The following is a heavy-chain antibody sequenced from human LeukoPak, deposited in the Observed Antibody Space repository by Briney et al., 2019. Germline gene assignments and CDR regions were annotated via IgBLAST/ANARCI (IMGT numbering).Heavy chain of an antibody. D-gene: IGHD2-21*01. J-gene: IGHJ6*03. V-gene: IGHV4-39*01. CDR2: IYYSGST. CDR1: GGSISSSDYY. CDR3: ASCSYYYFYMDV. Sequence: SETLSLTCTVSGGSISSSDYYWGWIRQPPGKGLEWIGSIYYSGSTYYNPSLKSRVTISVVTSKNQFSLKLSSVTAADTAVYFCASCSYYYFYMDVWGKGTTVTVSS.